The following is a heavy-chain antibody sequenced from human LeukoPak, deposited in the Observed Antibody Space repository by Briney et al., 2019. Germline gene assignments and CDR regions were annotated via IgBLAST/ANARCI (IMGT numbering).Heavy chain of an antibody. J-gene: IGHJ3*01. CDR3: ARMEEYRLHATIAFDF. CDR1: GDSISNNY. CDR2: LYYTGST. D-gene: IGHD2-2*01. Sequence: VKPSETLSLTCTVSGDSISNNYWGWIRQPPGKGLEWIAYLYYTGSTYYNPSLQSRVSISADTSKKQVSLKMTSVTAADTAIYYCARMEEYRLHATIAFDFWGRGTAVTVSA. V-gene: IGHV4-59*01.